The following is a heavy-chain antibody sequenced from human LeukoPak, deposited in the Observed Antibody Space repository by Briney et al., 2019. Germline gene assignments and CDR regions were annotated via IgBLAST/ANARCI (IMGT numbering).Heavy chain of an antibody. V-gene: IGHV1-8*01. CDR2: IDPKNGKT. J-gene: IGHJ4*02. CDR1: GYTLTSFD. CDR3: ARGLRNVWGSYLHDSYFDY. D-gene: IGHD3-16*02. Sequence: ASVKVSCKASGYTLTSFDINWVRQATGQGLEWMGGIDPKNGKTGYAQKFQGRVTMTRNTSISTAYMELSSLRSEDTAVYYCARGLRNVWGSYLHDSYFDYWGQGTLVTVSS.